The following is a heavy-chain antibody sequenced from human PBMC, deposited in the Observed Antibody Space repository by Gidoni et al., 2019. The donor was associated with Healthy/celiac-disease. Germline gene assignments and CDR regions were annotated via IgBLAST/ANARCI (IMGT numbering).Heavy chain of an antibody. CDR2: INHRGST. V-gene: IGHV4-34*01. CDR3: ARGDSYGLGDYYYGIDV. CDR1: GGSFSGYY. Sequence: VQLQQWGAGLLKPSETLSLTCDVDGGSFSGYYWSWIRQPPGKGLEWIGEINHRGSTNYNPSLKSRVTISVDTSKHQFSLKLSSVTAADTAVYYCARGDSYGLGDYYYGIDVWGQGTTVTVSS. J-gene: IGHJ6*02. D-gene: IGHD5-18*01.